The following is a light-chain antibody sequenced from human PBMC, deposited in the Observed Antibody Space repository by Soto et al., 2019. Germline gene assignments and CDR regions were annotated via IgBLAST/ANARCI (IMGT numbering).Light chain of an antibody. J-gene: IGKJ1*01. V-gene: IGKV1-27*01. CDR2: HAS. Sequence: DIQMTQSPSSLSATEGDRVTITCRARQGISTSLAWYQQKSGKVPKLLIYHASTLPSGVPSRFSGSGSGTDFTLTISSLQPEDVATYYCQKYDSAPWTFGQGTKVEIK. CDR1: QGISTS. CDR3: QKYDSAPWT.